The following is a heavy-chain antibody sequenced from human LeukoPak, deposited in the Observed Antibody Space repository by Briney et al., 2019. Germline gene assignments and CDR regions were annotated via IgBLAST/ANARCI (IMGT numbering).Heavy chain of an antibody. D-gene: IGHD3-10*01. CDR3: ARWHGSGMNYMDV. V-gene: IGHV4-34*01. J-gene: IGHJ6*03. Sequence: SETLSLTCAVYGGSFSGYYWSWIRQPPGKGLEWIGEINHSGSTKHNPSLKSRVTISLDTSKNQFSLKLSSVTAADTAVYYCARWHGSGMNYMDVWGKGTTVTVSS. CDR2: INHSGST. CDR1: GGSFSGYY.